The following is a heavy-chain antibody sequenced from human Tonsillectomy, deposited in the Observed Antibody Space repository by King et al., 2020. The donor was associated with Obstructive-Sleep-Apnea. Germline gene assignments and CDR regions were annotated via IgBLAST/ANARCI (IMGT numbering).Heavy chain of an antibody. Sequence: VQLVESGGGLVQPGGSLRLSCAASGFTFRGSWMHWVRQAPGKGLWWVLRINPDGSSTAYADSVKGRFTISRDNAENTLYLQMNSLRAEDTALYYCVRDTYYNYSYGMDVWGQGTTVTVSS. D-gene: IGHD3-16*01. J-gene: IGHJ6*02. CDR2: INPDGSST. CDR1: GFTFRGSW. V-gene: IGHV3-74*03. CDR3: VRDTYYNYSYGMDV.